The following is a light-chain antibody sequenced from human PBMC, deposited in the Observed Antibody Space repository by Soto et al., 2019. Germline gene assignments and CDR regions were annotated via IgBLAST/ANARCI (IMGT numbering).Light chain of an antibody. J-gene: IGLJ1*01. CDR3: SSYTSSSTLV. V-gene: IGLV2-14*01. CDR2: DVS. CDR1: SSDVGGYNS. Sequence: QSVLTQPASVSGSPGQSITISCTGTSSDVGGYNSVSWYQQHPGKAPKLMIYDVSNRPSGVSNRFSGSKSGNTASLTISGFQAEDEADYYCSSYTSSSTLVFGTGTKVTVL.